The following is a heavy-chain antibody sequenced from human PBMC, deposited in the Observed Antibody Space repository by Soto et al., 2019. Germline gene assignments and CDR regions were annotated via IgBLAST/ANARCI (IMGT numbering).Heavy chain of an antibody. CDR3: ARGGGYDSFDY. CDR2: PSHLDTT. V-gene: IGHV4-30-2*01. Sequence: PLCLTCSVSGVTLSYGGYSWSWIRQGPGKGREWLIYPSHLDTTYYHPIYKSRPSLSVDRTSNQFSLSLSSMTAEDKVVYYGARGGGYDSFDYWGQGIQVTVSS. J-gene: IGHJ4*02. D-gene: IGHD2-15*01. CDR1: GVTLSYGGYS.